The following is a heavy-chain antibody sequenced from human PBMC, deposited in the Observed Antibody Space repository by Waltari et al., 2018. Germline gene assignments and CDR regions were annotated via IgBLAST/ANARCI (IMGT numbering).Heavy chain of an antibody. CDR3: ARGTTVTTWEWFDP. J-gene: IGHJ5*02. Sequence: QVQLVQSGAEVKKPGSSVKVSCKASGGTFSSYAISWVRQAPGQGLEWMGGIMPIFGTAKYGKKFQGRVTITTDESTSTAYMELSSLRSEDTAVYYCARGTTVTTWEWFDPWGQGTLVTVSS. CDR2: IMPIFGTA. V-gene: IGHV1-69*05. CDR1: GGTFSSYA. D-gene: IGHD4-4*01.